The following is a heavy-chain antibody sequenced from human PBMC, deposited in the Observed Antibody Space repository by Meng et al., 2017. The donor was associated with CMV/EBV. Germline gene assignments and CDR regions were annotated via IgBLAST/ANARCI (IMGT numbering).Heavy chain of an antibody. Sequence: SVNVSCKASGGTFSSYPISWVRQAPGQGLEWMGRIIPILGIANYAQKFQGRVTITADKSTSTAYMELSSLRSEDTAVYYCARFARSTSHYWYFDLWGRGTLVTVSS. CDR2: IIPILGIA. V-gene: IGHV1-69*02. D-gene: IGHD2-2*01. J-gene: IGHJ2*01. CDR3: ARFARSTSHYWYFDL. CDR1: GGTFSSYP.